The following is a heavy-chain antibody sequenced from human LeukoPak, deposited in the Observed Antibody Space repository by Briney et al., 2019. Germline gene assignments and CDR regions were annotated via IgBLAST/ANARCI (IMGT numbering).Heavy chain of an antibody. Sequence: ASVKVSCKASGYTFTGYYMHWVRQAPGQGLEWMGWINPNSGGTNYAQKFQGRVAMTRDTSISTAHMELSRLRSDDTAVYYCASEAVVVPTGAFDIWGQGTMVTVSS. CDR3: ASEAVVVPTGAFDI. D-gene: IGHD2-2*01. V-gene: IGHV1-2*02. CDR1: GYTFTGYY. J-gene: IGHJ3*02. CDR2: INPNSGGT.